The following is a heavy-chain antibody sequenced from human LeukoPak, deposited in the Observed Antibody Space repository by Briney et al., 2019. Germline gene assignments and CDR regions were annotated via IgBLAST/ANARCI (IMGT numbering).Heavy chain of an antibody. CDR1: GFTFSNAW. Sequence: GGSLRLSCAASGFTFSNAWMSWVRQAPGKGLEWVGRTRNKANSYTTEYAASVKGRFTISRDDSKKSLYLQMNSLKTEDTAVYYCARESGGGVLGYFDLWGRGTLVSVSS. D-gene: IGHD3-10*01. CDR2: TRNKANSYTT. CDR3: ARESGGGVLGYFDL. V-gene: IGHV3-72*01. J-gene: IGHJ2*01.